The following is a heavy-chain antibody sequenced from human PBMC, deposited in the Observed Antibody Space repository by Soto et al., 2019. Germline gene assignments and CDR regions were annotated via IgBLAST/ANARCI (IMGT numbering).Heavy chain of an antibody. CDR2: IYYSGSI. V-gene: IGHV4-59*01. J-gene: IGHJ3*01. CDR3: ARVWGGAFDF. D-gene: IGHD3-10*01. CDR1: GGSISSYY. Sequence: QVQLQESGPGLVKPSETLSLTCTVSGGSISSYYWSWIRQPPGKGLEWIGYIYYSGSINYNPALKSRVTPSVDTSKHQFSLTLSSLTAAATHVYYCARVWGGAFDFWGQGTMVTVSS.